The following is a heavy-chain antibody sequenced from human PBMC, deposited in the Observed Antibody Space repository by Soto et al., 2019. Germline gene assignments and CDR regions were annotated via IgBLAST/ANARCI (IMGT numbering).Heavy chain of an antibody. V-gene: IGHV4-59*01. CDR2: IYYSGST. CDR3: ARSYSSSWFDY. CDR1: GGSISSYY. D-gene: IGHD6-13*01. J-gene: IGHJ4*02. Sequence: PSETLSLTCTVSGGSISSYYWSWIRQPPGKGLEWIGYIYYSGSTNYNPSLKSRVTISVDTSKNQFSLKLSSVTAADTAVYYCARSYSSSWFDYWGQGTLVTVSS.